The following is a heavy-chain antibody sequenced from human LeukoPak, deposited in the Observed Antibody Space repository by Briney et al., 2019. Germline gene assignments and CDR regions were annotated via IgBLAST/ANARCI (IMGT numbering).Heavy chain of an antibody. Sequence: AQTLSHTCTVSGGSISTGGYYCSVIRQHPGKVLEWIGYIYYSGSTYYNPSLKSRVTISVDTSKNQFSLKLSSVTAADTAVYYCASRLSFRDGYGGWGQGTLVSVCS. V-gene: IGHV4-31*03. CDR2: IYYSGST. CDR1: GGSISTGGYY. D-gene: IGHD5-24*01. J-gene: IGHJ4*02. CDR3: ASRLSFRDGYGG.